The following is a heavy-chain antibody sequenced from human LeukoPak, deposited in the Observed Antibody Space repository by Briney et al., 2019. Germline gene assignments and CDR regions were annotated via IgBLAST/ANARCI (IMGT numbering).Heavy chain of an antibody. V-gene: IGHV3-23*01. J-gene: IGHJ4*02. Sequence: GGSLRPSCAASGFTFSSYAMSWVRQAPGKGLEWVSAISGSGGSTYYADSVKGRFTISRDNSKNTLYLQMNSLRAEDTAVYFCAKDGPYTSGYPFDYWGQGTLATVSS. D-gene: IGHD3-22*01. CDR1: GFTFSSYA. CDR3: AKDGPYTSGYPFDY. CDR2: ISGSGGST.